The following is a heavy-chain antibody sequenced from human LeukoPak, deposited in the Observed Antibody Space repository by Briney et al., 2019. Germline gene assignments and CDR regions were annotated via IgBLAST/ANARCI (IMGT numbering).Heavy chain of an antibody. Sequence: GALVKVSCKASGGTFSSYAISWVRQAPGQGLEWMGGIIPIFGTANYAQKFQGRVTITADESTSTAYMELSSLRSEDTAVYYCAREWELPPHHYFDYWGQGTLVTVSS. V-gene: IGHV1-69*01. CDR1: GGTFSSYA. CDR2: IIPIFGTA. J-gene: IGHJ4*02. D-gene: IGHD1-26*01. CDR3: AREWELPPHHYFDY.